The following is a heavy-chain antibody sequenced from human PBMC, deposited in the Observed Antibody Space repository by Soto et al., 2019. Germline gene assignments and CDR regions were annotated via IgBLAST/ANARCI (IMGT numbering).Heavy chain of an antibody. CDR3: ARDYCSGGSCYVDI. Sequence: GASVTVSCKASGYTITGYYMHWVRQAPGQGLEWMGWINPNSGGTNYAQKFQGWVTMTRDTSISTAYMELSRLRSDDTAVYYCARDYCSGGSCYVDIWGQGTMVTVSS. V-gene: IGHV1-2*04. CDR1: GYTITGYY. D-gene: IGHD2-15*01. J-gene: IGHJ3*02. CDR2: INPNSGGT.